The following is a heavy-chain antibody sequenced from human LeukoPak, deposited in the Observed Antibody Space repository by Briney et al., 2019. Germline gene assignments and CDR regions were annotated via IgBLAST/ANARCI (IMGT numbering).Heavy chain of an antibody. V-gene: IGHV4-31*03. CDR1: GGSISSGGYY. Sequence: SQTLSLTCTVSGGSISSGGYYWSWIRQLPGKGLEWIGYIYYSGSTYYNPSLKSRVTISVDTSKNQFSLKLSSVTAADTAVYYCARGAREVRRYGMDVWGQGTLVTVSS. D-gene: IGHD3-10*01. CDR2: IYYSGST. J-gene: IGHJ6*02. CDR3: ARGAREVRRYGMDV.